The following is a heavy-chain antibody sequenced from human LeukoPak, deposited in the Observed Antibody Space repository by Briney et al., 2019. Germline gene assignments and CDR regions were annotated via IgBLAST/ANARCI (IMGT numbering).Heavy chain of an antibody. CDR1: GGSISSYY. CDR3: ARSTLGGRYYYYYMDV. Sequence: PSETLSLTCTVSGGSISSYYWSWIRQPAGKGLEWIGRIYTSGSTNYNPSLKSRVTMSVDTSKNQFSLKLSSVTAADTAVYYCARSTLGGRYYYYYMDVWGKGTTVTVSS. D-gene: IGHD3-16*01. CDR2: IYTSGST. V-gene: IGHV4-4*07. J-gene: IGHJ6*03.